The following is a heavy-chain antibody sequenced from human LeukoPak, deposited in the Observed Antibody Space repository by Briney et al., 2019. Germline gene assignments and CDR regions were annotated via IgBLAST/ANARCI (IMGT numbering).Heavy chain of an antibody. Sequence: ASVKVSCKASGYTFTGYYMHWVRQAPGQGLEWMGWINPNSGGTNYAQKFQGRVTMTSDTSISTAYMELSRLRSDDTAVYYCARARTPGIAADPFDYWGQGTLVTVSS. CDR3: ARARTPGIAADPFDY. D-gene: IGHD6-13*01. J-gene: IGHJ4*02. CDR2: INPNSGGT. V-gene: IGHV1-2*02. CDR1: GYTFTGYY.